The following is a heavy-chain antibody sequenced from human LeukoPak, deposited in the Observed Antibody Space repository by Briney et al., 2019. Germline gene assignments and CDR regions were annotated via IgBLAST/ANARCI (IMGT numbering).Heavy chain of an antibody. CDR2: IKSKTDGGTT. CDR1: GFTFRFYG. V-gene: IGHV3-15*01. J-gene: IGHJ6*02. Sequence: GGSLRLSCRASGFTFRFYGFHWVRQAPGKGLEWVGRIKSKTDGGTTDYAAPVKGRFTISRDDSKNTLYLQMNSLKTEDTAVYYCTTALMTTVTDYYYGMDVWGQGTTVTVSS. CDR3: TTALMTTVTDYYYGMDV. D-gene: IGHD4-17*01.